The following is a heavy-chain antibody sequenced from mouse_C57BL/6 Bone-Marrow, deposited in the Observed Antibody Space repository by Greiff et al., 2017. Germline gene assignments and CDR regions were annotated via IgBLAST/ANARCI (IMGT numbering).Heavy chain of an antibody. CDR2: IDPNSGGT. Sequence: QVQLQQPGAELVKPGASVKLSCKASGYTFTSYWMHWVKQRPGRGLEWIGRIDPNSGGTKYNEKFKSKATLTVDKHSSTAYMQRSSLTSEDSAVYYCARYYYDYAWFAYWGQGTLVTVSA. CDR3: ARYYYDYAWFAY. D-gene: IGHD2-4*01. V-gene: IGHV1-72*01. J-gene: IGHJ3*01. CDR1: GYTFTSYW.